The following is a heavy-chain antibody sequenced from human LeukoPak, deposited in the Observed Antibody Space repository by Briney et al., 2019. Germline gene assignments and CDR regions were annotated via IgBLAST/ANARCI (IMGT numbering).Heavy chain of an antibody. Sequence: GGSLRLSCAVSGITLSNYGMSWVRQAPGKGLEWVAGIGDSGGSTNYADSVKGRFTISRDNPKNTLYLQMNSLRAEDTAVYFCAKRGVVIRVILVGFHKEAYYFDSWGQGALVTVSS. D-gene: IGHD3-10*01. CDR3: AKRGVVIRVILVGFHKEAYYFDS. V-gene: IGHV3-23*01. CDR2: IGDSGGST. CDR1: GITLSNYG. J-gene: IGHJ4*02.